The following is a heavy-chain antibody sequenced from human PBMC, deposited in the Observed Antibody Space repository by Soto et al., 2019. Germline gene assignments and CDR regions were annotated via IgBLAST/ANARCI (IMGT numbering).Heavy chain of an antibody. CDR1: GFTFSHYG. CDR3: ARYSGKCQGPIDY. V-gene: IGHV3-30*03. J-gene: IGHJ4*02. Sequence: QVQLVESGGGVVQPGRSLRLSCAASGFTFSHYGIHWVLQAPGKGLEWLAVISYDGSNKHYADSVKGRFTVSRDNSKNTLYLQMNSLRAEDTAVYFCARYSGKCQGPIDYWGQGTLVTVSS. CDR2: ISYDGSNK. D-gene: IGHD1-26*01.